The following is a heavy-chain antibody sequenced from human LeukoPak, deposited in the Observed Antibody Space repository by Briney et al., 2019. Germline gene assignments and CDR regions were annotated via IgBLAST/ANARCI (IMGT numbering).Heavy chain of an antibody. J-gene: IGHJ6*03. V-gene: IGHV4-34*01. Sequence: AETLSLTCAVYGGSFSGYYWSWIRQRPGKGLEWIGEINHSGSTNYNPSLKSRVTISVDTSKNQFSLKLSSVTAADTAVYYYARRKPYYYYMDVWGKGTTVTISS. CDR2: INHSGST. CDR1: GGSFSGYY. CDR3: ARRKPYYYYMDV.